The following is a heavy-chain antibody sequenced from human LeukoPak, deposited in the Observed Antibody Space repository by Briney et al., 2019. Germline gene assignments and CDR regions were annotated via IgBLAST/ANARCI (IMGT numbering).Heavy chain of an antibody. CDR1: GGTFSSYA. Sequence: ASVKVSFKASGGTFSSYAISWVRQAPGQGLEWMGRIIPILGIANYAQKFQGRVTITADKSTSTAYMELSSLRSEDTAVYYCAREGYSSGWYPWGQGTLVTVSS. V-gene: IGHV1-69*04. CDR3: AREGYSSGWYP. CDR2: IIPILGIA. D-gene: IGHD6-19*01. J-gene: IGHJ4*02.